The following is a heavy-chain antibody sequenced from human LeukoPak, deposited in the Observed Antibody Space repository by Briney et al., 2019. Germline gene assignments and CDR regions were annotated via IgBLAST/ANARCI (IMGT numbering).Heavy chain of an antibody. Sequence: SQTLSLTCAISGDSVSSNSATWNWIRQSPSRGLEWLGRTYYRSKWYNNYAVSVKSRVVINPDTSKNQFSLQLNSVTPEDTAVYYCFTSGWPADIWGQGTMVTVSS. CDR1: GDSVSSNSAT. CDR2: TYYRSKWYN. CDR3: FTSGWPADI. V-gene: IGHV6-1*01. J-gene: IGHJ3*02. D-gene: IGHD6-19*01.